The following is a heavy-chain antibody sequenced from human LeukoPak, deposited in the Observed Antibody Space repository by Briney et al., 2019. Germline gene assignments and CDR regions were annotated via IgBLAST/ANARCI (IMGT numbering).Heavy chain of an antibody. CDR2: IYHRGNT. Sequence: SETLSLTCSVSGFSIGTGYSWGWIRQPPGKGLEWIGTIYHRGNTYYNPSLMSRVTISLDTSKNQFSLRLTSVTATDTALYYCAREVESWFGDLLSYFDSWGQGTQVTVSS. D-gene: IGHD3-10*01. CDR3: AREVESWFGDLLSYFDS. V-gene: IGHV4-38-2*02. CDR1: GFSIGTGYS. J-gene: IGHJ4*02.